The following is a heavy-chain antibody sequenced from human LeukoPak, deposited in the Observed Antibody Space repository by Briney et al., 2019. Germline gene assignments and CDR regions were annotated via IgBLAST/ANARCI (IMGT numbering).Heavy chain of an antibody. D-gene: IGHD5-12*01. J-gene: IGHJ4*02. CDR3: ARSGYDSR. CDR2: IYYSGST. Sequence: PSDTLSLTCTLSGGSVGSGSYYWSSIRQPPGKVLGWIGYIYYSGSTNYNPSIKSRDTISVDTSKVQFSLKVGSVTAADTVVYYWARSGYDSRWGRGPLVTVSS. CDR1: GGSVGSGSYY. V-gene: IGHV4-61*01.